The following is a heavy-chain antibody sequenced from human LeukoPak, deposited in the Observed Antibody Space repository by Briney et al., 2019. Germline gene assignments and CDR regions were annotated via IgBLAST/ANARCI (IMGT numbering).Heavy chain of an antibody. CDR3: AKKYSTGLDP. CDR1: GFTFSSYG. Sequence: GGSLRLSCAASGFTFSSYGMHWVRQAPGKGLEWVAFIRYDGSNKYDADSVKGRFTISRDNSKNTLYLQMNSLRVEDTAVYYCAKKYSTGLDPWGQGTLVTVSS. V-gene: IGHV3-30*02. J-gene: IGHJ5*02. CDR2: IRYDGSNK. D-gene: IGHD2/OR15-2a*01.